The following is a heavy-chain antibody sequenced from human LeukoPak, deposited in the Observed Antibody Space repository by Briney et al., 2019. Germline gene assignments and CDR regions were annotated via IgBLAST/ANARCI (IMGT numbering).Heavy chain of an antibody. CDR3: ARPSMVQETNIAAFDS. D-gene: IGHD2-15*01. CDR1: GFTFSRYS. J-gene: IGHJ4*02. V-gene: IGHV3-48*02. Sequence: GGSLRLSWAASGFTFSRYSMSWVRQAPGKGLEWVSYISSSSSMYYAGSVKGRFTISRDDAKNSLYLQMNSLRDEDTAVYYCARPSMVQETNIAAFDSWGQGTLVTASS. CDR2: ISSSSSM.